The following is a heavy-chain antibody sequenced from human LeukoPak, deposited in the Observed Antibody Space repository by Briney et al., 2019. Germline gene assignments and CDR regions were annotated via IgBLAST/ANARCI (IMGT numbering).Heavy chain of an antibody. J-gene: IGHJ6*02. V-gene: IGHV4-59*08. D-gene: IGHD7-27*01. CDR2: IYYSGST. Sequence: SETLSLTCTVSGGSISSYYWSWIRQPPGKGLEWIGYIYYSGSTNYNPSLKSRVTISVDTSKNQFSLKLSSVTAADTAVYYCARHPWGPGDGMDVWGQGTTVTVSS. CDR1: GGSISSYY. CDR3: ARHPWGPGDGMDV.